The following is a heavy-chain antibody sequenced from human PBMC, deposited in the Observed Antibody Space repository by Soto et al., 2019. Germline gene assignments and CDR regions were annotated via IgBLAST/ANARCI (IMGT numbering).Heavy chain of an antibody. CDR2: IRSETYGGTP. D-gene: IGHD3-22*01. CDR1: GFNFGNYA. CDR3: TRYYYASSGYYVY. J-gene: IGHJ4*02. Sequence: GGSLRLSCTGSGFNFGNYAMSWVRQAPGKGPEWVGFIRSETYGGTPDYAASLRGRFAISRDDSKSIAYLEINSLQTDDTAVYYCTRYYYASSGYYVYWGQGTLVTVSS. V-gene: IGHV3-49*04.